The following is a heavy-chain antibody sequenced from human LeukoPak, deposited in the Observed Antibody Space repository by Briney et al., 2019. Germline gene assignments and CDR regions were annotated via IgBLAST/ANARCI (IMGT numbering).Heavy chain of an antibody. Sequence: SETLSLTCAVYGGSFSGYYWSWIRQPPGKGLEWIGEINHSGSTNYNPSLKSRVTISVDTSKNQFSLKLSSVTAADTAVYYCARPPQRWLQSNWFDPWGQGTLVTVSS. CDR3: ARPPQRWLQSNWFDP. D-gene: IGHD5-24*01. V-gene: IGHV4-34*01. CDR2: INHSGST. J-gene: IGHJ5*02. CDR1: GGSFSGYY.